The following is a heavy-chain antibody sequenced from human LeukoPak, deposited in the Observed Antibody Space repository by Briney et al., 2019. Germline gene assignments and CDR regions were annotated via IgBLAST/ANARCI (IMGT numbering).Heavy chain of an antibody. CDR1: GGTFSSYS. CDR3: ARDFSEYGAHQGVSMDY. D-gene: IGHD4/OR15-4a*01. J-gene: IGHJ4*02. CDR2: IITILGTA. V-gene: IGHV1-69*05. Sequence: ASVKLSXKASGGTFSSYSISWVRQAPGQGLEWMGGIITILGTANNAQKYKGRVTITTDESTSTAYMELSSLRSEDTAVYYCARDFSEYGAHQGVSMDYWGQGTLVTVSS.